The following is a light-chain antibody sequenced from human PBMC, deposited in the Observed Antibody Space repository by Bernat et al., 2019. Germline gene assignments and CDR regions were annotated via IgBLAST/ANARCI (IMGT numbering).Light chain of an antibody. CDR2: KAS. J-gene: IGKJ1*01. CDR1: QTIRSW. V-gene: IGKV1-5*03. CDR3: QQYNSYSPT. Sequence: DIQMTQSPSTLSASVGDRVTITCRASQTIRSWLSWYQQRPGKAPNLLIHKASSLQSGVPSRFSGSGSGTEFTLTISSLQPDDSATYYCQQYNSYSPTFGQGTKVEIK.